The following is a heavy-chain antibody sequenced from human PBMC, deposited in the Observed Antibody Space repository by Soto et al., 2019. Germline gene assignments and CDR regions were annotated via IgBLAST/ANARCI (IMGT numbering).Heavy chain of an antibody. V-gene: IGHV4-34*01. CDR3: ARGLGLRGRPRYNWFEP. Sequence: SETLSLTCAVYGGSFSGYYWSCIRQPPGKGLEWIGEINHSGSTNYNPSLKSRVTISVDTSKNQFSLKLSSVTAADTAVYYCARGLGLRGRPRYNWFEPWGQGTLVTVSS. CDR2: INHSGST. CDR1: GGSFSGYY. D-gene: IGHD4-17*01. J-gene: IGHJ5*02.